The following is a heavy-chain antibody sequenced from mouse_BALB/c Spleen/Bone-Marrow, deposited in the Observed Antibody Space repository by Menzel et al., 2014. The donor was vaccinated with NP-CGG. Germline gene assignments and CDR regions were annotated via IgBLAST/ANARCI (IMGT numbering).Heavy chain of an antibody. CDR2: IDPSDSET. D-gene: IGHD2-4*01. Sequence: QVHVKQSGPQLVRPGASVKIPCKASGYSFTNYWMHWVKQRPGQGLEWIGMIDPSDSETRLNQKFRDKATLTVDKSSITAYMQLSSPTSEDSAVYYCARYDYGLDYWGQDTTLPVSS. V-gene: IGHV1S127*01. CDR1: GYSFTNYW. CDR3: ARYDYGLDY. J-gene: IGHJ2*01.